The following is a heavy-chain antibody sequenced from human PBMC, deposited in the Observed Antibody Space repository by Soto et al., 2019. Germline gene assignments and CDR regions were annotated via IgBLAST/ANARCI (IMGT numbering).Heavy chain of an antibody. CDR1: GYSFTSYW. D-gene: IGHD5-18*01. CDR2: IYPGDSDT. CDR3: ARSGSGYSYGCDAFDI. Sequence: PGESLKISCKGSGYSFTSYWIGRVRQMPGKGLEWMGIIYPGDSDTRYSPSFQGQVTISADKSISTAYLQWSSLKASDTAMYYCARSGSGYSYGCDAFDIWGQGTMVTVSS. J-gene: IGHJ3*02. V-gene: IGHV5-51*01.